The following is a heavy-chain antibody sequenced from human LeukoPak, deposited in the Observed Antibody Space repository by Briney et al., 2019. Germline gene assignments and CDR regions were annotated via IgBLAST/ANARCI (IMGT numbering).Heavy chain of an antibody. CDR2: ITSDGSST. Sequence: PGGSLRLSCAASGFSFRSYWMPWVRQDPGKGLVWVSHITSDGSSTGYADSVKGRFTISRDNAKNTLYLQMNSLRVEDTAVYYCVRDTPGDGLDVWGQGTTVTVSS. CDR3: VRDTPGDGLDV. J-gene: IGHJ6*02. V-gene: IGHV3-74*01. CDR1: GFSFRSYW.